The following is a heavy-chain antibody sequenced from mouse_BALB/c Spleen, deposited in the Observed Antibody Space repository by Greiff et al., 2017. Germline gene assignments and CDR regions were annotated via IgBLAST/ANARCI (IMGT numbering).Heavy chain of an antibody. Sequence: EVQGVESGGGLVKPGGSLKLSCAASGFTFSSYAMSWVRQTPEKRLEWVATISSGGSYTYYPDSVKGRFTISRGNAKNTLYLQMSSLRSEDTAMYYCARGIGGNYYGSRSDYWGQGTTLTVSS. D-gene: IGHD1-1*01. J-gene: IGHJ2*01. CDR1: GFTFSSYA. V-gene: IGHV5-9-3*01. CDR3: ARGIGGNYYGSRSDY. CDR2: ISSGGSYT.